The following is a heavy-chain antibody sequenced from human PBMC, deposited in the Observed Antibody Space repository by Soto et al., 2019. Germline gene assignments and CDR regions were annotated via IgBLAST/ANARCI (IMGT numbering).Heavy chain of an antibody. CDR3: ASGGSRYSRYCYFDY. J-gene: IGHJ4*02. V-gene: IGHV4-59*01. CDR2: IYYSGST. D-gene: IGHD2-15*01. CDR1: GGSISSYY. Sequence: SETLSLTCTVSGGSISSYYWSWIRQPPGKGLEWIGYIYYSGSTNYNPSLKSRVTISVDTSKNQFSLKLSSVTAADTAVYYCASGGSRYSRYCYFDYWGQGTLVTVSS.